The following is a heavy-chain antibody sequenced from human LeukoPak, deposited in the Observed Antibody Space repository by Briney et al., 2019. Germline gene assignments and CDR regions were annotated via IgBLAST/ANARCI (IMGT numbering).Heavy chain of an antibody. CDR1: GFTFSIYA. CDR3: ARESHYSGSYCFDY. CDR2: LGGSETST. J-gene: IGHJ4*02. Sequence: SGGSLRHSCAASGFTFSIYALSWVRQAPGKGLEWVSVLGGSETSTSYADSVKGRFTISRDNSKNTLYLQMNSLRAEDTAVYYCARESHYSGSYCFDYWGQGTLVTVSS. V-gene: IGHV3-23*01. D-gene: IGHD1-26*01.